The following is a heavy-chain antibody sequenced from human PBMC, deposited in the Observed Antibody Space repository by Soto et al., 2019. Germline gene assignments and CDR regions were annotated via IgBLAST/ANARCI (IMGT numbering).Heavy chain of an antibody. D-gene: IGHD4-4*01. V-gene: IGHV1-18*01. CDR3: ARDTGRQADAFDI. J-gene: IGHJ3*02. Sequence: ASVKVSCKASGYTFTSNGISRVRQAPGQGLEWMAWISAYNGNTNYAQKFQDRVTMTTDTSTSTAFMELRSLRSDDTAVYYCARDTGRQADAFDIWGQGTMVTVSS. CDR2: ISAYNGNT. CDR1: GYTFTSNG.